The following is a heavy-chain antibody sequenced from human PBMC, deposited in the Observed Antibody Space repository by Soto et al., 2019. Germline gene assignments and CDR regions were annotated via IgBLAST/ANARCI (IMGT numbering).Heavy chain of an antibody. CDR1: GFTFSSYG. Sequence: QVQLVESGGCVVQPGRSLRLSCAASGFTFSSYGMHWVRQAPGKGLEWVAVISYDGSNKYYADSVKGRFTISRDNSKNTLYLQMNSLRAEDTAVYYCAKVRELRYFDWFPQNDYWGQGTLVTVSS. V-gene: IGHV3-30*18. J-gene: IGHJ4*02. D-gene: IGHD3-9*01. CDR3: AKVRELRYFDWFPQNDY. CDR2: ISYDGSNK.